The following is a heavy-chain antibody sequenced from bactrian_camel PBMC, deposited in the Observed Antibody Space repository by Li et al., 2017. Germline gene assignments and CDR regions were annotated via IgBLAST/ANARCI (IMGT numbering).Heavy chain of an antibody. V-gene: IGHV3S9*01. CDR2: IDSDGET. CDR3: AAHSGTLCSGWTRYRT. Sequence: QLVESGGGSVRAGGSLRLSCAARTGTFRSACMGWIRQVSGKEREGVASIDSDGETTYTDSVKGRFTISRDSAKNTVFLEMYGLEPGDTGMYYCAAHSGTLCSGWTRYRTWGQGTQVTVS. J-gene: IGHJ4*01. CDR1: TGTFRSAC. D-gene: IGHD2*01.